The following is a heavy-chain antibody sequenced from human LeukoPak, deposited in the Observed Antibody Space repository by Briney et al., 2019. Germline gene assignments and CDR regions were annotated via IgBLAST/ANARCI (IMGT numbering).Heavy chain of an antibody. V-gene: IGHV1-46*01. CDR2: INPSGGST. J-gene: IGHJ3*02. CDR3: ARDPPSGWGWLAAFDI. CDR1: GYTFTSYY. D-gene: IGHD5-12*01. Sequence: ASVKLSCKASGYTFTSYYMHWVRQAPGQGLEWMGIINPSGGSTSYAQKFQGRVTMTRDTSTSTVYMELSSLRSEDTAVYYCARDPPSGWGWLAAFDIWGQGTMVTVSS.